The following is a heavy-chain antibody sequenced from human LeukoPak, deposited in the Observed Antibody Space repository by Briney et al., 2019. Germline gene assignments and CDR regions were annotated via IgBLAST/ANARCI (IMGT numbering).Heavy chain of an antibody. CDR3: ARSIAAAGNWFDP. CDR2: IYDSEST. V-gene: IGHV4-59*11. J-gene: IGHJ5*02. CDR1: GGSTSGHY. D-gene: IGHD6-13*01. Sequence: SETLSLTCTVSGGSTSGHYWSWIRQPPGKGLEWIGYIYDSESTNYNPSLKSRVTILIDTSKNQFSLELRSVTAADTAVYYCARSIAAAGNWFDPWGQGTLVTVSS.